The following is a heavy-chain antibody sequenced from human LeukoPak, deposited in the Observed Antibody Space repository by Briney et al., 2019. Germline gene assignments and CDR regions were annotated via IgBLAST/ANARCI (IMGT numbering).Heavy chain of an antibody. Sequence: GGSLRLSCTLSGASVTDTLIDWVRQAPGKGPEWVALIYIDGRTVYTDSVKGRFTISRDNSKNMVYLQTNSLRSEDAALYYCVRDRAATQAWAELDLWGQGTLVTVSS. D-gene: IGHD6-25*01. J-gene: IGHJ5*02. V-gene: IGHV3-66*02. CDR2: IYIDGRT. CDR1: GASVTDTL. CDR3: VRDRAATQAWAELDL.